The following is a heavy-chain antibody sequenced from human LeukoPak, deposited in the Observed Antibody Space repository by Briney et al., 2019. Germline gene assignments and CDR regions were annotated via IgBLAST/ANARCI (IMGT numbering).Heavy chain of an antibody. D-gene: IGHD3-3*01. CDR3: ARSETVVTIFGVGPPFDP. Sequence: PSRSLRLSCAASGFTFDDYAMHWVRQVPGKGLEWVSGISWKSGSIGYADSVKGRFTISRDNAKNSLYLQMNSLRAEDTALYHCARSETVVTIFGVGPPFDPWGQGTLVTVSS. CDR2: ISWKSGSI. J-gene: IGHJ5*02. V-gene: IGHV3-9*01. CDR1: GFTFDDYA.